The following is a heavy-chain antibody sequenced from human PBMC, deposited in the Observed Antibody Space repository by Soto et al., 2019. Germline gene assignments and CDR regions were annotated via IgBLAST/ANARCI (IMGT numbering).Heavy chain of an antibody. CDR2: ISGSGGST. D-gene: IGHD3-22*01. J-gene: IGHJ5*02. V-gene: IGHV3-23*01. CDR3: AKGRDYYESMGWFDP. CDR1: GFNFDSYA. Sequence: EVQLLESGGGLVQPGGSLRLSCAASGFNFDSYAMSWVRQAPGKGLEWVSGISGSGGSTHYADSVKGRFTISRDNSXXTIYLQMNSLWAEDTAVYYCAKGRDYYESMGWFDPWGQGALVSVSS.